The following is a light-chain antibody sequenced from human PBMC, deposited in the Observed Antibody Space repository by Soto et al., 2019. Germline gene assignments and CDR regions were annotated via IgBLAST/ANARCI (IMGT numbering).Light chain of an antibody. J-gene: IGLJ1*01. V-gene: IGLV2-8*01. CDR2: EVT. CDR3: NSYVGSNNYV. Sequence: HSVLTQPPSASGSPGQSVTISCIGTASDIGRYNYVSWYQHHPGKAPKLIIYEVTKRPPGVPDRFSGSKSGNTASLTVSGLQADDEADYYCNSYVGSNNYVFGTGTKVTVL. CDR1: ASDIGRYNY.